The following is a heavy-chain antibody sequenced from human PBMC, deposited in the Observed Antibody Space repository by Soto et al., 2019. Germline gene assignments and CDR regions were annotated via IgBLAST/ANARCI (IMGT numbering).Heavy chain of an antibody. D-gene: IGHD1-7*01. CDR2: MSSSGLT. V-gene: IGHV4-28*01. J-gene: IGHJ5*02. CDR1: GFSMSRSSW. Sequence: SETLSLTCAVAGFSMSRSSWWGWIRQPPGKGLEWIGYMSSSGLTYYNPSLESRVTTSLDTSRNQFSLSLSSVTAVDTAIYFCAKLKDGNWFDPWGQGTLVTVSS. CDR3: AKLKDGNWFDP.